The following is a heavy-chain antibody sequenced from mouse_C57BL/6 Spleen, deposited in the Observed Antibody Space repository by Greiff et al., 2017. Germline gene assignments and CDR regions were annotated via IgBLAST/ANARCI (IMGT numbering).Heavy chain of an antibody. D-gene: IGHD1-1*01. CDR1: GYTFTSYW. Sequence: QVQLQQSGAELAKPGASVKLSCKASGYTFTSYWMHWVKQRPGQGLEWIGYINPSSGYTKSNQKFQDKATLNADKSSSTAYMQLSSLTYEDSAVYYCASHITTVVANPYWGQGTTLPVSS. CDR2: INPSSGYT. CDR3: ASHITTVVANPY. J-gene: IGHJ2*01. V-gene: IGHV1-7*01.